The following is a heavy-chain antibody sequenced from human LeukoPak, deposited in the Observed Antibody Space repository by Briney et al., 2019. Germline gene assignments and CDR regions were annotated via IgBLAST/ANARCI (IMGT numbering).Heavy chain of an antibody. V-gene: IGHV3-66*01. J-gene: IGHJ4*02. D-gene: IGHD3-10*01. CDR2: IYSGGST. CDR1: GFTVSSNY. Sequence: GGSLRLSCAASGFTVSSNYMSWVRQAPGKGLEGVSVIYSGGSTYYADSVKGRLTISSDNSENTLYLLMNSLRGEATAIYYCALLGSKLLWRVDYWGQGTLVTVSS. CDR3: ALLGSKLLWRVDY.